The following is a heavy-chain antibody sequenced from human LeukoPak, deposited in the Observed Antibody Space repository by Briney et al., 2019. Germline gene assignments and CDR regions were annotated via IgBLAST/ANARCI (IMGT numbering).Heavy chain of an antibody. CDR3: ARSHEQKATTPGVY. CDR2: INPNSGGT. CDR1: GYTFTSYY. V-gene: IGHV1-2*02. J-gene: IGHJ4*02. Sequence: GASVKVSCKASGYTFTSYYMHWVRQAPGQGLEWMGWINPNSGGTNYAQKFQGRVTMTRDTSISTAYMELGRLRSDDTAVYYCARSHEQKATTPGVYWGQGTLVTVSS. D-gene: IGHD5-24*01.